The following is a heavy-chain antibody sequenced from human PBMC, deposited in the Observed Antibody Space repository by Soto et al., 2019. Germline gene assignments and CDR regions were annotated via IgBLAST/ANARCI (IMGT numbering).Heavy chain of an antibody. J-gene: IGHJ6*02. V-gene: IGHV4-4*07. Sequence: QVQLQESGPGLVNPSETLSLTCTVSGGSINSYYWYWIRQPAGKGLEWIGRIYISGSTTYKPSLKSRVNMSIDTSKNQFSLKVSSVTDAETAVYYCAKCSSRSSLSQYGLDVWGQGTTVTVSS. D-gene: IGHD6-13*01. CDR3: AKCSSRSSLSQYGLDV. CDR2: IYISGST. CDR1: GGSINSYY.